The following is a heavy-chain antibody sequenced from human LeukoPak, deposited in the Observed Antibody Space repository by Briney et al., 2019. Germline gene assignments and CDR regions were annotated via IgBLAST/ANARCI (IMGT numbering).Heavy chain of an antibody. Sequence: SQTLSLTCTLSGASISSGEYYWSWTRHPAGKGLEWIGRIYTSGSTNYNPSLKSRVTISVDTSKNQFSLKLSSVTAADTAMYSCAREAYDVLTSDWFDPWGQGTLVIVSS. J-gene: IGHJ5*02. CDR1: GASISSGEYY. CDR3: AREAYDVLTSDWFDP. V-gene: IGHV4-61*02. CDR2: IYTSGST. D-gene: IGHD3-9*01.